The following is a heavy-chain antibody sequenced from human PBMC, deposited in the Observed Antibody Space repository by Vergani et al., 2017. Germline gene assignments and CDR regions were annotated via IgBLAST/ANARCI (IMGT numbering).Heavy chain of an antibody. D-gene: IGHD2-21*01. V-gene: IGHV3-7*03. CDR1: GFTFSSYW. J-gene: IGHJ4*02. Sequence: VQLVESGGGVVQPGRSLRLSCAASGFTFSSYWMSWVRQAPGKGLEWVANIKQDGSEKYYVDSVKGRFTISRDNAKNSLYLQMNSLRAEDTAVYYCARDLGGAYPAADYWGQGTLVTVYS. CDR2: IKQDGSEK. CDR3: ARDLGGAYPAADY.